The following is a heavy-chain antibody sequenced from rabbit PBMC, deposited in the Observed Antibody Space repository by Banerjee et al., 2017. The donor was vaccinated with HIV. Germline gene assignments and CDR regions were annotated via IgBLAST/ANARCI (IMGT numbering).Heavy chain of an antibody. J-gene: IGHJ2*01. CDR1: GFSFSSIYY. Sequence: QSLEESGGDLVKPGASLTLTCTASGFSFSSIYYMCWVRQAPGKGLEWIGCIYPDYIGTWYASWAKGRFTISKTSSTTVTLQMTSLTAADTATYFCARVAASSYYGAFDPWGPGTLVTVS. CDR3: ARVAASSYYGAFDP. V-gene: IGHV1S40*01. D-gene: IGHD8-1*01. CDR2: IYPDYIGT.